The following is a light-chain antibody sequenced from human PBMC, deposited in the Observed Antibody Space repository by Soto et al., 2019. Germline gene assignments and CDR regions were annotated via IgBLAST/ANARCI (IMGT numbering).Light chain of an antibody. CDR3: QQYHSDPST. CDR1: QSVLSTSNNKNY. V-gene: IGKV4-1*01. J-gene: IGKJ5*01. Sequence: DFVMTQSLDSLAVSLGERATINCKSSQSVLSTSNNKNYLAWFQHKPGQPPKLVIYWASVRSSGVPDRFSGSGSGTDFTLTISSLQAEDVAVYYCQQYHSDPSTVGQGTRLEI. CDR2: WAS.